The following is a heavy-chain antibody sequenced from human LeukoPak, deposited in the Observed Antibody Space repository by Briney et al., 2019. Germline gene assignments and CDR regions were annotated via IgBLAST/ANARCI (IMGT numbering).Heavy chain of an antibody. J-gene: IGHJ4*01. CDR3: AKXSXXIXXVXXXXXDY. Sequence: GGSLKLSCAASGFKFDAYPMSWVRQAPGKGLEWVSSISDSGGTTHYAESVRGRFSLSRDNFEKTLYLQMNSLRAEDTAVYYCAKXSXXIXXVXXXXXDYXXXGTLVTVS. D-gene: IGHD6-6*01. V-gene: IGHV3-23*01. CDR1: GFKFDAYP. CDR2: ISDSGGTT.